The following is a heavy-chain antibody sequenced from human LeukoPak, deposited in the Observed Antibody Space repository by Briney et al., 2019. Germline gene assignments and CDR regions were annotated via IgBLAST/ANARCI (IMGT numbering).Heavy chain of an antibody. J-gene: IGHJ4*01. CDR1: ALTVSSYA. CDR3: AKYTSGTSYRGLDQ. D-gene: IGHD3-10*01. V-gene: IGHV3-23*01. CDR2: IIGSAANT. Sequence: GRSLRLSCGASALTVSSYAISCVRQAPGKRLECVSTIIGSAANTYYADSVKGRFTISRDDSKNTVYLQMNSLRAEDTAVYSCAKYTSGTSYRGLDQWGHGTLVTVSS.